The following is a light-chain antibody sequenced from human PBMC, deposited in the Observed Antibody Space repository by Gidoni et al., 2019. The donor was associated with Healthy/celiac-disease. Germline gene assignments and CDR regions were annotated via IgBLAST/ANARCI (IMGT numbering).Light chain of an antibody. Sequence: EIVFTPSPATLSLSPGERATLSCRASQSVSSYLAWYQQKPGQAPRLLIYDASNRATGIPARFSGSWSGTDFTLTISSLEPEDFAVYYCQQRSNWPWTFXQXTKVEIK. CDR1: QSVSSY. CDR3: QQRSNWPWT. V-gene: IGKV3-11*01. J-gene: IGKJ1*01. CDR2: DAS.